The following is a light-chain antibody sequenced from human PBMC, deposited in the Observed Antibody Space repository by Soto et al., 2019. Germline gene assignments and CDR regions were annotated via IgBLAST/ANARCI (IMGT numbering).Light chain of an antibody. CDR3: QQYYSYPWP. J-gene: IGKJ1*01. CDR1: QRISGW. V-gene: IGKV1-5*01. Sequence: DIHMTQHTSNLHASVGDRVTITCRASQRISGWLAWYQQKPGKAHKILIYAESTLQSGVKSRFSGSGSGTDFTLTISCMQSEDFATYYCQQYYSYPWPFGPGTQLDIK. CDR2: AES.